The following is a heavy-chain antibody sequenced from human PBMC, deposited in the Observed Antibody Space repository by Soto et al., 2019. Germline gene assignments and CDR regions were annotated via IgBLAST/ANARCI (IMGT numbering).Heavy chain of an antibody. CDR1: GGTFSSSA. CDR2: IIPLFRTP. J-gene: IGHJ6*02. D-gene: IGHD4-17*01. CDR3: ARDNVRLPLGGSYYSSLDV. V-gene: IGHV1-69*12. Sequence: QVQLVQSGAEMKEPGSSVKVSCKTSGGTFSSSAISWLRQAPGQGLEWMGGIIPLFRTPDYAQKFQGRVTIAADESTSTAYMGLSSLRSEDTAVYYCARDNVRLPLGGSYYSSLDVWGQGTTMTVSS.